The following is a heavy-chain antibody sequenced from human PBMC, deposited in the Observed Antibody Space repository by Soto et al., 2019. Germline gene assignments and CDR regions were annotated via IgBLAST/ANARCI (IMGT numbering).Heavy chain of an antibody. J-gene: IGHJ5*02. D-gene: IGHD2-15*01. Sequence: ASVKVSCQASGYTFTSYGISWVRQAPGQGLEWMGWISAYNGNTNYAQKLQGRVTMTTETSTSTAYMELRSLRSDDTAVYYGARGGNHCSGGSCYSQYNWFDPWGQGTLVTVSS. CDR2: ISAYNGNT. CDR3: ARGGNHCSGGSCYSQYNWFDP. CDR1: GYTFTSYG. V-gene: IGHV1-18*01.